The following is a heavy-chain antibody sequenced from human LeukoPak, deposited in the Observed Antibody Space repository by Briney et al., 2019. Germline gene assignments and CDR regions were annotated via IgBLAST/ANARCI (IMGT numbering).Heavy chain of an antibody. Sequence: SVKVSCKASGGTFSSYAISWVRQAPGQGLEWMGGIIPIFGTANYAQKFQGRVTITADESTSTAYMELSSLRSEDTAVYYCARATTGYSSSWYPDYWGQGTLVTVSS. J-gene: IGHJ4*02. CDR2: IIPIFGTA. D-gene: IGHD6-13*01. CDR3: ARATTGYSSSWYPDY. CDR1: GGTFSSYA. V-gene: IGHV1-69*13.